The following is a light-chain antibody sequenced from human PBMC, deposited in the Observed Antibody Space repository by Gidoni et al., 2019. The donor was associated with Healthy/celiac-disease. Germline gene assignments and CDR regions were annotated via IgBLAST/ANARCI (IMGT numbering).Light chain of an antibody. V-gene: IGKV1-39*01. Sequence: DIQMTQSPSSLSASVGDRVTITCRASQSISSYLNWYQQKPGKAPKLLIYAASSLQSGVPSRFSGSGSGTDFTLTISSLQPEDFATYYCQQRYSTPPYTFGQRPKLEIK. J-gene: IGKJ2*01. CDR2: AAS. CDR1: QSISSY. CDR3: QQRYSTPPYT.